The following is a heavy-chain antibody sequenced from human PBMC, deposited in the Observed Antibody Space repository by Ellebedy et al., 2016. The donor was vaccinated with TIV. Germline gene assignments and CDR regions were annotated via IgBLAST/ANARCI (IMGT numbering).Heavy chain of an antibody. V-gene: IGHV3-21*01. D-gene: IGHD3/OR15-3a*01. CDR1: GFTFSTYT. CDR2: ISSDSGYT. J-gene: IGHJ4*02. CDR3: ARDSLALDYDAPADY. Sequence: PGGSLRLSCAASGFTFSTYTISWVRQAPGKGLEWVSSISSDSGYTYYADSVKGRFIISRDNAKNSLYLQMNGLKAEDTARYYCARDSLALDYDAPADYWGPGTQVTVS.